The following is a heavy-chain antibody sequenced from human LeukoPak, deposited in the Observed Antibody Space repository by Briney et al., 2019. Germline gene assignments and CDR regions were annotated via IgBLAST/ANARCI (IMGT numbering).Heavy chain of an antibody. D-gene: IGHD3-10*01. J-gene: IGHJ4*02. CDR2: VSALNGNT. Sequence: ASVKVSCKASGYTFTSYGVSWVRQAPGQGLEWMGWVSALNGNTNYEQNLQGRVTMTTDTSTNTAYMELRSLTSDDTAVYYCARDRSITMIRGVITQDQFDYWGQGTLVTVSS. CDR3: ARDRSITMIRGVITQDQFDY. V-gene: IGHV1-18*01. CDR1: GYTFTSYG.